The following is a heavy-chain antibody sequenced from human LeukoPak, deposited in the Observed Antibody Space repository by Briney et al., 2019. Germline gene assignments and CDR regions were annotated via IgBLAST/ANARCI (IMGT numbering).Heavy chain of an antibody. Sequence: PSETLSLTCTVSGGSISSSAYSWGWIHQPPGKGLEWIGNIYYSGNSGNTYYKPALMSRVSISVDTSKNQFSLRLNSVTAADTAVYYCARQYGPGYSSTWYFDYWGQGTLVTVSS. CDR2: IYYSGNSGNT. CDR1: GGSISSSAYS. D-gene: IGHD6-13*01. J-gene: IGHJ4*02. V-gene: IGHV4-39*01. CDR3: ARQYGPGYSSTWYFDY.